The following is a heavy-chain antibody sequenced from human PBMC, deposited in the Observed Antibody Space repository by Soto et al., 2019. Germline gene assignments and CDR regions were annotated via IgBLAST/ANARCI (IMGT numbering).Heavy chain of an antibody. J-gene: IGHJ5*02. V-gene: IGHV4-30-4*01. D-gene: IGHD1-1*01. CDR1: GGSISSGDYY. CDR3: VRVLGWATTYSWFDP. CDR2: IYYSGST. Sequence: SETLSLTCTVSGGSISSGDYYWSWIRQPPGKGLEWIGNIYYSGSTYYNPSLKSRVTISIDTSKNQFSLKLSSVTAADTAVYYCVRVLGWATTYSWFDPWGQGTLVTVS.